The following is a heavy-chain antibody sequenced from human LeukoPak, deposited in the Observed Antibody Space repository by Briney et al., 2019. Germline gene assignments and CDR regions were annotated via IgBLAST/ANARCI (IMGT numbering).Heavy chain of an antibody. CDR3: ATAMVRGVMLFYYYYGMDA. CDR2: ISGSGGST. CDR1: GFTFSSYA. J-gene: IGHJ6*02. Sequence: PGGSLRLSCAASGFTFSSYAMSWVRQAPGKGLEWVSAISGSGGSTYYADSVKGRFTISRDNSKNTLYLQMNSLRAEDTAVYYCATAMVRGVMLFYYYYGMDAWGQGTTVTVSS. D-gene: IGHD3-10*01. V-gene: IGHV3-23*01.